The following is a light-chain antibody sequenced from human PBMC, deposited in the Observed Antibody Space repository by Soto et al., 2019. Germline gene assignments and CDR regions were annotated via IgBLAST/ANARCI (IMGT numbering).Light chain of an antibody. CDR1: QSVSSNY. J-gene: IGKJ1*01. CDR2: DAS. Sequence: EIVLTQSPGTLSLSPGERATLSCRASQSVSSNYLAWYQQKPGQAPRVLISDASSRAAGILDRFSGSGSGTDFTLTISGMEPEDSAVYYCQHYSSSRTFGQGTKVEI. V-gene: IGKV3-20*01. CDR3: QHYSSSRT.